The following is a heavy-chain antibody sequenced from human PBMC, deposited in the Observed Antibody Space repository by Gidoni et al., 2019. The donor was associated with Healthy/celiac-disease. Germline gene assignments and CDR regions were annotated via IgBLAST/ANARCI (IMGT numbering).Heavy chain of an antibody. V-gene: IGHV5-51*01. CDR1: GYSFTSYW. D-gene: IGHD2-15*01. J-gene: IGHJ6*02. CDR2: IYPGDSDT. CDR3: ARRGVVADYYYGMDV. Sequence: EVQLVQSGAEVKKPGESLNISRKGSGYSFTSYWIVWVRQMHGKGLEWMGIIYPGDSDTRYSPSFQGKVTIAADKSISTAYLQWSSLKASDTAMYYCARRGVVADYYYGMDVWGQGTTVTVAS.